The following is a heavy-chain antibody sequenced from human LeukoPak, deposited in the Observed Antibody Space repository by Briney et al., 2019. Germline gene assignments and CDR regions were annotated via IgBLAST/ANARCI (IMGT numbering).Heavy chain of an antibody. Sequence: SETLSLTCTVSGGSISSTSYYWGWIPQPPGKGLEWIGSVYYTGGTYNNPSLKSRLTISIDTSRNQFSLKLSSVTAADTAVYYCTQERAGTTVDYWGQGTLVTVSS. CDR1: GGSISSTSYY. J-gene: IGHJ4*02. CDR2: VYYTGGT. D-gene: IGHD1-7*01. V-gene: IGHV4-39*01. CDR3: TQERAGTTVDY.